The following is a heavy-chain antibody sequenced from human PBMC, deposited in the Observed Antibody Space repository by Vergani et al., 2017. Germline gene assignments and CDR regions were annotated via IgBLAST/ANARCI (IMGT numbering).Heavy chain of an antibody. CDR1: GFTFGYYA. V-gene: IGHV3-49*03. D-gene: IGHD3-10*01. Sequence: EVQLVESGGDLVQPGRYLRLSCTASGFTFGYYAMDWFRQAPGQGLEWVGGIRSKAYGQATIYAASVKRRFTISRDDSKSIAYLQMNNLQTEDTAMYYCVRDQVTMLRGSDALDIWGQGTMVTVSS. CDR3: VRDQVTMLRGSDALDI. CDR2: IRSKAYGQAT. J-gene: IGHJ3*02.